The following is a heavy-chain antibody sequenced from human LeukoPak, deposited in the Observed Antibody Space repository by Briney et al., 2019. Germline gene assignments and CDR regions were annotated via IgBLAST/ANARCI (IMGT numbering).Heavy chain of an antibody. D-gene: IGHD3-10*01. CDR1: GGFNTHYY. CDR3: ASPRGGWYFDL. J-gene: IGHJ2*01. CDR2: IYHSGST. V-gene: IGHV4-38-2*01. Sequence: PSETLSLTCSVSGGFNTHYYWGWIRQPPGKGLEWIGSIYHSGSTYYNPSLKSRVTISVDTSKNQFSLKLSSVTAADTAVYYCASPRGGWYFDLWGRGTLVTVSS.